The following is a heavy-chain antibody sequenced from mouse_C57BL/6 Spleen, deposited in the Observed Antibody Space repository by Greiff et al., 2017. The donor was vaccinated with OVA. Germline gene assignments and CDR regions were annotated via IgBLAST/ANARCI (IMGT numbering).Heavy chain of an antibody. Sequence: EVMLVESGGGLVKPGGSLKLSCAASGFTFSSYAMSWVRQTPEKRLEWVATISDGGSYTYYPDNVKGRFTISRDNAKNNLYLQMSHLKSEDTAMYYCARGYDYDFPFDYWGQGTTLTVSS. CDR3: ARGYDYDFPFDY. V-gene: IGHV5-4*03. CDR1: GFTFSSYA. D-gene: IGHD2-4*01. CDR2: ISDGGSYT. J-gene: IGHJ2*01.